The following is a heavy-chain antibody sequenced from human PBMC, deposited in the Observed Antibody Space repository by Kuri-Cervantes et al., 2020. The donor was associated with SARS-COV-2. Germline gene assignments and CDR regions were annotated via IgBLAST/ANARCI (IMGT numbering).Heavy chain of an antibody. Sequence: GGSLRLSCAASGFTFSSYSMNWVRQAPGKGLEWVSSISSSSSYIYYADSVKGRFTISRDNAKNSLYLQMNSLRAEDTAVYCCARGGYCSSTSCADYYYYGMDVWGQGTTVTVSS. J-gene: IGHJ6*02. CDR2: ISSSSSYI. D-gene: IGHD2-2*01. CDR1: GFTFSSYS. V-gene: IGHV3-21*01. CDR3: ARGGYCSSTSCADYYYYGMDV.